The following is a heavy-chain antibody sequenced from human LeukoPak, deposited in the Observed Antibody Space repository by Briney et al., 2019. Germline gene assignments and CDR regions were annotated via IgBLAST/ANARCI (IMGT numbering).Heavy chain of an antibody. Sequence: GGSLRLSCAASGFTFSSYAMSWVRQAPGKGLEWVSAISGSGGSTYYADSVKGRFTISRDNSKNTLYLQMNSLRAEDTAVYYCAEDHTFGQWLVRGGDYFDYWGQGTLVTVSS. V-gene: IGHV3-23*01. D-gene: IGHD6-19*01. J-gene: IGHJ4*02. CDR3: AEDHTFGQWLVRGGDYFDY. CDR1: GFTFSSYA. CDR2: ISGSGGST.